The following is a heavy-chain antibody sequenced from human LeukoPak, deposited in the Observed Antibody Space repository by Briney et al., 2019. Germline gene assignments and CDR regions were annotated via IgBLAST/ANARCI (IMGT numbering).Heavy chain of an antibody. J-gene: IGHJ3*01. CDR2: ISLSGDNM. D-gene: IGHD1/OR15-1a*01. CDR1: GFTFDSYG. Sequence: GGSLRLSCIASGFTFDSYGISWDRQAPGKGLEWVSDISLSGDNMFYADSVKGRFTISRDNSIHTVYLQMNSLRVDDTAVYYCAKVATPNTLDAFDAWGQGTMVTVSS. V-gene: IGHV3-23*01. CDR3: AKVATPNTLDAFDA.